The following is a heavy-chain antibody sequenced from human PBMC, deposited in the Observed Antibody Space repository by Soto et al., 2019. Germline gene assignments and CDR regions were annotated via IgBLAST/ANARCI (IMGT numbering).Heavy chain of an antibody. Sequence: GGSLRLSCAASGFSLSSYAMDWVRQAPGQGLEWVSYISLSSGNIHYADSVRGRFTVSRDNAKNSPYLQMNSLRAEGTAVYYCARDPSRGSEWARYLDLWGRGTLVTVSS. D-gene: IGHD1-26*01. CDR3: ARDPSRGSEWARYLDL. CDR1: GFSLSSYA. CDR2: ISLSSGNI. J-gene: IGHJ2*01. V-gene: IGHV3-48*01.